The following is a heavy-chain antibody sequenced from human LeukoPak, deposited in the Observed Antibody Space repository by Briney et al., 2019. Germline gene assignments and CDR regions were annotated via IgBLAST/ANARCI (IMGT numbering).Heavy chain of an antibody. V-gene: IGHV4-4*07. Sequence: SETLSLTCAVSGGSISSYYWSWIRQPAGKGLEWIGRIYTSGSTNYNPSLKSRVTMSVDTSKNQFSLKLSSVTAAGTAVYYCARVAEPNYYDSSGYPNYFDYWGQGTLVTVSS. D-gene: IGHD3-22*01. CDR3: ARVAEPNYYDSSGYPNYFDY. CDR2: IYTSGST. J-gene: IGHJ4*02. CDR1: GGSISSYY.